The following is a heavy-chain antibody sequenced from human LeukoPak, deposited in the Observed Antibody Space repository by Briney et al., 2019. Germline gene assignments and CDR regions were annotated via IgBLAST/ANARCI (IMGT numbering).Heavy chain of an antibody. CDR2: INYSGST. J-gene: IGHJ5*02. CDR3: ARVVYGDYAGDIYNWFDP. V-gene: IGHV4-61*10. Sequence: SETLSLTCTVSGGSISSGSYYWSWIRQPAGKGLEWIGYINYSGSTYNPSLKSRVTMSVDTSKNQFSLKLSSVTAADTAVYYCARVVYGDYAGDIYNWFDPWGQGTRVTVSS. CDR1: GGSISSGSYY. D-gene: IGHD4-17*01.